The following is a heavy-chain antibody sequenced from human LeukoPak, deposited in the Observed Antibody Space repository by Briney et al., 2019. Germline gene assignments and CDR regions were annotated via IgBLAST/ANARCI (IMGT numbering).Heavy chain of an antibody. J-gene: IGHJ4*02. CDR2: IWSDGSNK. Sequence: GGSLRLSCAASGFTFSTYAMHWVRQAPGKGLEWVAAIWSDGSNKYYADSVKGRFTVSRDNSKNTLYLQMNSLRAEDTAVYYCAKDHGGYWGQGTLVTVSS. V-gene: IGHV3-30*02. CDR1: GFTFSTYA. D-gene: IGHD3-16*01. CDR3: AKDHGGY.